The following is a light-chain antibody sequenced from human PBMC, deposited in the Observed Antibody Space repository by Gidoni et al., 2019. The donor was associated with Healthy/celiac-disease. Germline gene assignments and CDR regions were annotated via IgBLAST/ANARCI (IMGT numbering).Light chain of an antibody. V-gene: IGKV1-39*01. CDR3: QQSYSTPQT. J-gene: IGKJ1*01. CDR1: QSISSY. Sequence: DIQMTQSPSSLCASVGDIVTITCRASQSISSYLNWYQQKPGKAPKLLIYAASSLQSGVPSRFSGSGSGTDFTLTIISLQPEDFATYYCQQSYSTPQTFGQGTKVEIK. CDR2: AAS.